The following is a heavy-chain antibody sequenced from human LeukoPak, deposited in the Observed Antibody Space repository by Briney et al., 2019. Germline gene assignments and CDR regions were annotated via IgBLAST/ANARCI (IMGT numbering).Heavy chain of an antibody. CDR3: AGGRGYCSGGSCYSFYNSGPDY. CDR2: IYYSGST. D-gene: IGHD2-15*01. Sequence: SETLSLTCTVSGGSISSYYWSWIRQPPGKGLEWIGYIYYSGSTNYNPSLKSRVTISVDTSKNQFSLKLSSVTAADTAVYYCAGGRGYCSGGSCYSFYNSGPDYWGQGTLVTVSS. CDR1: GGSISSYY. J-gene: IGHJ4*02. V-gene: IGHV4-59*08.